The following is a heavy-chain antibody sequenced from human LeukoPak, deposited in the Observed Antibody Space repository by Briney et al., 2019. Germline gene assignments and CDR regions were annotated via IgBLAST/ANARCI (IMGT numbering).Heavy chain of an antibody. CDR2: IYYSGST. J-gene: IGHJ4*02. V-gene: IGHV4-59*01. CDR3: VSLTYCSSTSCYVFSDY. CDR1: GGSISSYY. Sequence: SETLSLTCTVSGGSISSYYWSWIRQPPGKGLEWIGYIYYSGSTNYNPSLKSRVTISVDTSKNQFSLKLSSVTAADTAVYYCVSLTYCSSTSCYVFSDYWGQGTLVTVSS. D-gene: IGHD2-2*01.